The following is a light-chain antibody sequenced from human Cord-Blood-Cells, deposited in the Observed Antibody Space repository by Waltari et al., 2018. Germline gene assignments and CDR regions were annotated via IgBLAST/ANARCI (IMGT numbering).Light chain of an antibody. CDR1: QSVSSY. CDR2: DAS. Sequence: EIVLTQSPAPLSLSPGERATLSCRASQSVSSYLAWYQQKPGQAPRLLIYDASNRATGIPARFGGSGSGTDFTLTISSLEPEDFAVYYCQQRSNWPLTFGPGTKVDIK. J-gene: IGKJ3*01. V-gene: IGKV3-11*01. CDR3: QQRSNWPLT.